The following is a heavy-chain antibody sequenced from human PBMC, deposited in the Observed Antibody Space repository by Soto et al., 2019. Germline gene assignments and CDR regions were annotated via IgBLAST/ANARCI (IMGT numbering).Heavy chain of an antibody. D-gene: IGHD3-22*01. CDR1: GVSISIGGYY. Sequence: PSDTLSLTCTVSGVSISIGGYYWTWILHHPQKGLEWIGHIYYSGSTYYNPSLKSRVTISVDTSKNQFSLKLSSVTAADTALYYCAREYYYDSSGFDYWGQGTLVTVSS. J-gene: IGHJ4*02. V-gene: IGHV4-31*03. CDR3: AREYYYDSSGFDY. CDR2: IYYSGST.